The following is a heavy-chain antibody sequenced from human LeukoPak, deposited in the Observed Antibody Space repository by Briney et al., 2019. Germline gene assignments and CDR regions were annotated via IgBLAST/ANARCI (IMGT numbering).Heavy chain of an antibody. CDR1: GGSISSGGYY. Sequence: SQTLSLTCTVSGGSISSGGYYWSWIRQPPGKGLEWIGYIYHSGSTYYNPSLKSRVTISVDTSKNQFSLKLSSVTAVDTAVYYCARSPVGATVSPPDYWGQGTLVTVSS. D-gene: IGHD1-26*01. V-gene: IGHV4-30-2*02. CDR2: IYHSGST. CDR3: ARSPVGATVSPPDY. J-gene: IGHJ4*02.